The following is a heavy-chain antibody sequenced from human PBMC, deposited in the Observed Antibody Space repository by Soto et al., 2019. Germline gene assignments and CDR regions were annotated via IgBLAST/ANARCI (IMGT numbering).Heavy chain of an antibody. J-gene: IGHJ4*02. D-gene: IGHD6-6*01. CDR1: GFTFSSYG. CDR2: ISYDGSNK. Sequence: GGSLRLSCAASGFTFSSYGMHWVRQAPGKGLEWVAVISYDGSNKYYADSVKGRFTISRDNSKNTLYLQMNSLRAEDTVVYYCAKDGEYSSSYFDYWGQGTLVTVSS. V-gene: IGHV3-30*18. CDR3: AKDGEYSSSYFDY.